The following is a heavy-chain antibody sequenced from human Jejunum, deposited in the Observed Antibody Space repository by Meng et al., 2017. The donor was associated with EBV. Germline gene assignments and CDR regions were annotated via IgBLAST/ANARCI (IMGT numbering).Heavy chain of an antibody. CDR3: AKSNDYSLNS. V-gene: IGHV4-4*02. CDR1: GDSTSSSHW. D-gene: IGHD4-11*01. J-gene: IGHJ4*02. Sequence: QVQLQESGPGLVKPSGTLSLTCAVSGDSTSSSHWWSWVRQPPGKGLEWIGEMHPGGSTNYNPSLKSRVAISVDNSKNQFSLKPTSVTAADTAVYYCAKSNDYSLNSWGQGTLVTVSS. CDR2: MHPGGST.